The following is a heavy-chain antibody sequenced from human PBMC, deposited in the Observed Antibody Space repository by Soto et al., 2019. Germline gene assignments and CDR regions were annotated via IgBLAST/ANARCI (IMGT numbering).Heavy chain of an antibody. J-gene: IGHJ6*02. CDR1: GGSISSSSYY. D-gene: IGHD6-13*01. Sequence: SETLSLTCTVSGGSISSSSYYWGWIRQPPGKGLEWIGSIYYSGSTYYNPSLKSRVTISVDTSKNQFSLKLSSVTAADTAVYYCARRKDSSSSRYYYYYYGMDVWGQGTTVTVSS. V-gene: IGHV4-39*01. CDR3: ARRKDSSSSRYYYYYYGMDV. CDR2: IYYSGST.